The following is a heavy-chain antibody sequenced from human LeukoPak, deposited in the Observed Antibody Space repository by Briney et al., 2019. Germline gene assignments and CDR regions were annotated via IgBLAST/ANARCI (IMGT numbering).Heavy chain of an antibody. CDR1: GGSITSRRYY. CDR2: IYDCEST. Sequence: SETLSPTCTLSGGSITSRRYYWGWIRHPPGKGLEWIGTIYDCESTYYNPSLKSRVTISVHTSKNQFSLKLSSVTAADTAVYYCTCGYYSRGDYWGQGTLVTVSS. CDR3: TCGYYSRGDY. D-gene: IGHD3-22*01. J-gene: IGHJ4*02. V-gene: IGHV4-39*01.